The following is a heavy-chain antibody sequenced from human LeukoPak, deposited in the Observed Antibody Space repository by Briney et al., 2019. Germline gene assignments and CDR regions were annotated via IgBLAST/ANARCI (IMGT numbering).Heavy chain of an antibody. CDR1: GFTFSSYA. D-gene: IGHD3-9*01. J-gene: IGHJ4*02. CDR3: AKVWYRSYYDILTGYYSDY. CDR2: ISGSGGST. Sequence: GGSLRLSCAASGFTFSSYAMSWVRQAPGEGLEWVSAISGSGGSTYYADSVKGRFTISRDNSKNTLYLQMNSLRAEDTAVYYCAKVWYRSYYDILTGYYSDYWGQGTLVTVSS. V-gene: IGHV3-23*01.